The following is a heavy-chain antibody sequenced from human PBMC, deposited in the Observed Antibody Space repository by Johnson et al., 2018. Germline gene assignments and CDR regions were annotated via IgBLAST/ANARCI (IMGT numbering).Heavy chain of an antibody. V-gene: IGHV3-7*01. J-gene: IGHJ3*01. D-gene: IGHD6-19*01. CDR2: INQAEAEE. CDR3: ARDPGSGWEDSAGPFDL. Sequence: VQLQESGGGVVQPGGSLRLSCAASGFSVSQHWMSWVRQAPGKGPEWVANINQAEAEENYLGSGKGRFTITRENSKNSLYLQRNSLRAEDTDVYYRARDPGSGWEDSAGPFDLWGHGTVVTVSS. CDR1: GFSVSQHW.